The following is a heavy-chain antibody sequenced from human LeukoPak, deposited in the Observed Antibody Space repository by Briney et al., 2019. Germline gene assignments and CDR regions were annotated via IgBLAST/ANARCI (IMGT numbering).Heavy chain of an antibody. CDR2: IKQDGSEK. CDR3: ADGGGDILTGYYTPGSDY. CDR1: GFTFTTYW. V-gene: IGHV3-7*01. D-gene: IGHD3-9*01. J-gene: IGHJ4*02. Sequence: GGSLTLSCTTSGFTFTTYWMSWVRQAPGKGLEWVANIKQDGSEKHYVDSVRGRFTISRDNAKNSVYLQIDSLRAEDTAVYYCADGGGDILTGYYTPGSDYWGQGTLVTVSS.